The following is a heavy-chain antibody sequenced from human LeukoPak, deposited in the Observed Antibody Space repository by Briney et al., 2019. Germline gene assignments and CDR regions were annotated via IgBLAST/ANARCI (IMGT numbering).Heavy chain of an antibody. D-gene: IGHD2/OR15-2a*01. CDR3: ARGAPFDY. CDR1: GYSFSNYW. J-gene: IGHJ4*02. CDR2: IYPGDSDI. V-gene: IGHV5-51*01. Sequence: GESLKISCKGSGYSFSNYWIGWVRQMPGEGLEWMGIIYPGDSDIRYSPSFQGQVTISADTSISTAYLQWSSLKTSDSAIYHCARGAPFDYWGQGTLVTVSS.